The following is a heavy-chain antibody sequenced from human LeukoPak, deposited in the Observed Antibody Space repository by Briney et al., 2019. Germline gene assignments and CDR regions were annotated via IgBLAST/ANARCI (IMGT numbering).Heavy chain of an antibody. CDR2: INPNSGGT. CDR1: GYTFTGYY. CDR3: ARLIVGADPEGDAFDI. J-gene: IGHJ3*02. Sequence: ASVKVSCKASGYTFTGYYMHWVRQAPGQGLEWMGWINPNSGGTNYAQKFQGRVTMTRDTSISTAYMELSSLRSEDTAVYYCARLIVGADPEGDAFDIWGQGTMVTVSS. D-gene: IGHD1-26*01. V-gene: IGHV1-2*02.